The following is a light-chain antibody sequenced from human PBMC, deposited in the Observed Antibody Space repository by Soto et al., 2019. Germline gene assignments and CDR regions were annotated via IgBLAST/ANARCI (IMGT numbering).Light chain of an antibody. CDR3: SSYTSSSTRLV. CDR2: DVN. Sequence: QSALTQPASVSGSPGQSITISCTGTSSDVAGYNYVSWYQHHPDKAPKLMIYDVNNRPSGVSNRFSGSKSGNTASLTISGLQAEDEAAYYCSSYTSSSTRLVFGGGTKLTVL. V-gene: IGLV2-14*03. J-gene: IGLJ2*01. CDR1: SSDVAGYNY.